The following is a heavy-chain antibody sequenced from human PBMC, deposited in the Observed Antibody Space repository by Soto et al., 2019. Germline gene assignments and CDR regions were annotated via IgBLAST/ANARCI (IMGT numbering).Heavy chain of an antibody. J-gene: IGHJ4*02. Sequence: ASVKVSCKASGYTFTGHYIHWVRQAPGQGPEWMGEIGPASGDTRYAQKFQGRVTMARDTSITTVYMELNNLSPDDTAVYYCGRGRSGQLVVFYWGQGTPVTVSS. V-gene: IGHV1-2*02. CDR1: GYTFTGHY. CDR2: IGPASGDT. D-gene: IGHD3-10*01. CDR3: GRGRSGQLVVFY.